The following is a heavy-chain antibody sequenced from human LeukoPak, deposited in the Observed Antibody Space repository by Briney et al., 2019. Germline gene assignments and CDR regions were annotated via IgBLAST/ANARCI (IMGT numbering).Heavy chain of an antibody. J-gene: IGHJ4*02. CDR1: GFTFNNFG. Sequence: PGGSLRLSCEASGFTFNNFGMHRVRQAPGMGLEWVAFIGYDESKKYYAESVKGRFTISRDDSKNTLYLQMSALKTEDTAVYYCAKGKQLVRLLFDYWGQGTLVTVSS. CDR3: AKGKQLVRLLFDY. V-gene: IGHV3-30*02. D-gene: IGHD6-13*01. CDR2: IGYDESKK.